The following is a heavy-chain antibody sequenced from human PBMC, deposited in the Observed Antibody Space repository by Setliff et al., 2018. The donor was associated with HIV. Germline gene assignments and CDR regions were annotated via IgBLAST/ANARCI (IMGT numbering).Heavy chain of an antibody. CDR3: AARPGVDSSGYYDYYYMDV. CDR1: GGTFSGYA. CDR2: IVVGSGNT. V-gene: IGHV1-58*02. Sequence: GASVKVSCKASGGTFSGYAISWVRQAPGQGLELIGWIVVGSGNTNYAQKFQERVTITRDMSTSTSYMELTNLRSEDTAVYYCAARPGVDSSGYYDYYYMDVWAKGTTVTVS. D-gene: IGHD3-22*01. J-gene: IGHJ6*03.